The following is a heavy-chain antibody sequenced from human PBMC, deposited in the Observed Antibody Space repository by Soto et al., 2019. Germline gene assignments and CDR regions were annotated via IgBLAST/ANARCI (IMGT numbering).Heavy chain of an antibody. Sequence: QLQLQESGSGLVKPSQTLSLTCAVSGGSISSGGYSWSWIRQPPGKGLEWIGYIYHSGSTYYNPCLMSRVTISVDRSKNQFSLKLSSVTAADTAVYYCARAIGDYYYYYGMDVWGQGTTVTVSS. D-gene: IGHD4-17*01. J-gene: IGHJ6*02. V-gene: IGHV4-30-2*01. CDR3: ARAIGDYYYYYGMDV. CDR2: IYHSGST. CDR1: GGSISSGGYS.